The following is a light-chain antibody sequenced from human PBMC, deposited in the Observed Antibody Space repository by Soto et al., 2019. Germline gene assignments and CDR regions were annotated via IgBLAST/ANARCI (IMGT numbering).Light chain of an antibody. CDR3: QQYDTLPRT. CDR2: WAS. J-gene: IGKJ2*01. CDR1: QSVLYSSNNKNH. V-gene: IGKV4-1*01. Sequence: ETVMTQSPESLAVSLGERATINCKSSQSVLYSSNNKNHLAWYQQKPGQPPKLLIYWASTRESGVPDRFRGSGSGTDFTLTISSLQAEDVAVYYCQQYDTLPRTFGQGTKLEIK.